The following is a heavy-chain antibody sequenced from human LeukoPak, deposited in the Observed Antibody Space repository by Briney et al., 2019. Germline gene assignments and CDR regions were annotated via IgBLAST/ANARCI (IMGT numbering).Heavy chain of an antibody. J-gene: IGHJ4*01. CDR3: ARLKLYFDFSAGNHYYFDS. D-gene: IGHD3-3*01. CDR2: ISSSSSTI. Sequence: PGGSLRLSCAASGFTFSSYSMNWVRQAPGKGLEWVSYISSSSSTIYYADSVKGRFTISRDNAKNSLYLQMNSLRAEDTAVYYCARLKLYFDFSAGNHYYFDSWGQGTLVIVSS. CDR1: GFTFSSYS. V-gene: IGHV3-48*01.